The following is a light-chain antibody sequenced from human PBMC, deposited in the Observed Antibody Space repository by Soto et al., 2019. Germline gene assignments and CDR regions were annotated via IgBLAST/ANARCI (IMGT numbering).Light chain of an antibody. CDR3: QQYNSSPT. V-gene: IGKV1-5*03. Sequence: DIQMTQSPSTLSASVGDRVTITCRASQSISSGLAWYQQKPGKAPKLLIYKASSLESGVPSRFSGSGSGTEFTLTISSLQPDDFATYYCQQYNSSPTCGQGTKVEIK. CDR1: QSISSG. CDR2: KAS. J-gene: IGKJ1*01.